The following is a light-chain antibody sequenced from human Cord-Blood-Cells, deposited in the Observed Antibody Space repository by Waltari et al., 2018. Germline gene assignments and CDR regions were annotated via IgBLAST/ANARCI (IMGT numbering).Light chain of an antibody. V-gene: IGLV1-47*01. CDR1: SSNIGSNY. CDR3: AAWDDSLGGRV. Sequence: QSVLTQPPSASGTPGQRVTISCSGSSSNIGSNYVYWYQQLPATAPKLLSYRNTQRPSGVPDRFSGSKSGTSASLAISGLRSEDEADYYCAAWDDSLGGRVFGGGTKLTVL. J-gene: IGLJ3*02. CDR2: RNT.